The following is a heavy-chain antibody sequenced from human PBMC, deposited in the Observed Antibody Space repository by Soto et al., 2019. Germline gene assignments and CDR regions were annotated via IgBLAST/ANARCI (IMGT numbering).Heavy chain of an antibody. CDR3: AGSEAEARYYYHGMYV. CDR2: ISAYNGNT. Sequence: ASVKVSCKASGYTFTSYGISWVRQAPGQGLEWMGWISAYNGNTNYAQKLQGRVTMTTDTSTSTAYMELRSLRSDDTAVYYCAGSEAEARYYYHGMYVWGQGTRVTVSS. J-gene: IGHJ6*02. CDR1: GYTFTSYG. V-gene: IGHV1-18*04. D-gene: IGHD1-26*01.